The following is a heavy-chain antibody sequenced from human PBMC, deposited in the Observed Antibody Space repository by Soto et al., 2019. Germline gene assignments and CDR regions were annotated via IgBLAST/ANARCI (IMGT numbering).Heavy chain of an antibody. CDR3: ARGPRPIVPGARVRCYFDP. Sequence: QVQLQQWGAGLLGPSETLSLTCAVYGGSLSGFYWSWIRQSPGKGLEWVGEINQSGGTSYNPSLKSRVTISVDTSKSQLSLNLNSVTAADTAVYYCARGPRPIVPGARVRCYFDPWGQGTLVTVSS. J-gene: IGHJ5*02. CDR1: GGSLSGFY. D-gene: IGHD2-2*01. CDR2: INQSGGT. V-gene: IGHV4-34*01.